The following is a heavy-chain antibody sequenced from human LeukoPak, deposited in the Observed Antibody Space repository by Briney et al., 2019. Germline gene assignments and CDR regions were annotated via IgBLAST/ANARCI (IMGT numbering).Heavy chain of an antibody. Sequence: PGGSLRLSCAASGLTFSSYWMSWVRQAPGKGLEWVANIKEDGSEKHYVDSVKGRFTTSRDNAKNSLYLQMSSLRGGDTAVYYCVRSSSWSNFDYWGQGTLVTVSS. CDR2: IKEDGSEK. J-gene: IGHJ4*02. CDR3: VRSSSWSNFDY. CDR1: GLTFSSYW. D-gene: IGHD6-13*01. V-gene: IGHV3-7*05.